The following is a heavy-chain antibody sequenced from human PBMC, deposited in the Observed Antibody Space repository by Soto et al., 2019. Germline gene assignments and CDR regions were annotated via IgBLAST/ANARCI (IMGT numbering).Heavy chain of an antibody. CDR2: IYYSGST. CDR1: GGSISSSSYY. J-gene: IGHJ4*02. V-gene: IGHV4-39*07. D-gene: IGHD6-19*01. Sequence: PSETLSLTCTVSGGSISSSSYYWGWIRQPPGKGLEWIGSIYYSGSTYYNPSLKSRVTISVDKSKNQFSLKLSSVTAADTAVYYCARVAVAGTRVDYWGQGTLVTVSS. CDR3: ARVAVAGTRVDY.